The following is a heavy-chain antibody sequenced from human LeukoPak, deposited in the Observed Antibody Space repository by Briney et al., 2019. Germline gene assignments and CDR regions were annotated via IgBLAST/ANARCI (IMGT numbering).Heavy chain of an antibody. CDR2: ISWDGGST. V-gene: IGHV3-43*01. D-gene: IGHD1-26*01. CDR3: AKDGDSGSYLWGHFDY. J-gene: IGHJ4*02. CDR1: GFTFDDYA. Sequence: PGGSLRLSCAASGFTFDDYAMHWVRQAPGKGLEWVSLISWDGGSTYYADSVKGRFTISRDNSKNSLYLQMNSLRTEDTALYYCAKDGDSGSYLWGHFDYWGQGTLVTVSS.